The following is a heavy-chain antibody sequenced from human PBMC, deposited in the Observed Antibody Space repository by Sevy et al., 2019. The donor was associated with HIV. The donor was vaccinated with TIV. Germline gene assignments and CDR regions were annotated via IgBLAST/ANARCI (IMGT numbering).Heavy chain of an antibody. CDR3: AKEHRIVVAGTVAFDI. CDR1: GFTFSTYP. D-gene: IGHD6-19*01. CDR2: ISGSGSDT. J-gene: IGHJ3*02. Sequence: GGSLRLSCAASGFTFSTYPMSWVRQAPGKGLEWVSAISGSGSDTYYGDSVKGRFTISRDNSKNTRHLQMNSLRAEDTATYFCAKEHRIVVAGTVAFDIWGQGTMVTVSS. V-gene: IGHV3-23*01.